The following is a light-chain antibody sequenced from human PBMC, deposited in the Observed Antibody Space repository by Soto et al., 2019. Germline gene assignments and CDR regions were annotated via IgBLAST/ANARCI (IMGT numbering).Light chain of an antibody. CDR2: GSS. CDR1: ESVSDN. CDR3: QQYDTWPPMYT. Sequence: EIVMTQSPATLSVSPGGRATLSCRASESVSDNLAWYQQKPGQPPRLLIYGSSTMATGIPARFSGSGSGTEFTLTISILRSEDFAVYYCQQYDTWPPMYTFGQGTNLEIK. J-gene: IGKJ2*01. V-gene: IGKV3-15*01.